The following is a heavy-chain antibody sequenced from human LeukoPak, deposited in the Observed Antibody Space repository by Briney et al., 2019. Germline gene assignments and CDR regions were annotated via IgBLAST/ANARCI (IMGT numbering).Heavy chain of an antibody. V-gene: IGHV1-18*01. CDR1: GYTFTSYG. CDR3: ARDRLHYYDSSGYSLPY. J-gene: IGHJ4*02. Sequence: EASVKVSCKASGYTFTSYGISWVRQAPGQGLEWMRWISAYNGNTNYAQKLQGRVTMTTDTSTSTAYMELRSLRSDDTAVYYCARDRLHYYDSSGYSLPYWGQGTLVTVSS. D-gene: IGHD3-22*01. CDR2: ISAYNGNT.